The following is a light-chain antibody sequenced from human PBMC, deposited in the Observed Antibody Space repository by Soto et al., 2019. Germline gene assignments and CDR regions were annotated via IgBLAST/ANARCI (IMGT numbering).Light chain of an antibody. Sequence: DIQLTQSPSSLYASVGDRVTITCQASQDISNHLNWYQHNPGKAPNLLIYDASVLQTVVPSTFSGGGSGKYFSFSINSLQHEDIATYYCKKHDGLPLFGHGTTV. CDR2: DAS. J-gene: IGKJ3*01. CDR3: KKHDGLPL. V-gene: IGKV1-33*01. CDR1: QDISNH.